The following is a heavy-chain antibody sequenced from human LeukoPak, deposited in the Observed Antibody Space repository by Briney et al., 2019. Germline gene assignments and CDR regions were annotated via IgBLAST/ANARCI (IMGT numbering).Heavy chain of an antibody. CDR2: ISNNGGHT. V-gene: IGHV3-23*01. D-gene: IGHD2-15*01. CDR1: GFTFSSSA. CDR3: AKQLGYCSDGSCYFPY. Sequence: GGSLRLSCAASGFTFSSSAMSWVRQAPGKGLEWVSAISNNGGHTYYADSVQGRFTISRDNSKSTLCLQMNSLRAEDTAVYYCAKQLGYCSDGSCYFPYWGQGTLVTVSS. J-gene: IGHJ4*02.